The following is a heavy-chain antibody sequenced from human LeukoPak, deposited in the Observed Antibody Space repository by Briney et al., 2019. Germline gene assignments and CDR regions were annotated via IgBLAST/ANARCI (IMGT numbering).Heavy chain of an antibody. Sequence: PGGSLRLSCAASGFTVSSDYMSWVRQAPGKGLEWVSVIYSGGSTYYADSVKGRFTISRDNSKNTLYLQMNSLRAEDTAVYYCAKDTPGGYYCDSSGYYFGDYWGQGTLVTVSS. D-gene: IGHD3-22*01. J-gene: IGHJ4*02. CDR2: IYSGGST. CDR3: AKDTPGGYYCDSSGYYFGDY. V-gene: IGHV3-53*01. CDR1: GFTVSSDY.